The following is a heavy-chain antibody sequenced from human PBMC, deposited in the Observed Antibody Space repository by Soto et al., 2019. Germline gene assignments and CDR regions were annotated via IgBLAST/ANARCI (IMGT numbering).Heavy chain of an antibody. V-gene: IGHV3-21*01. CDR2: IGRRSDI. J-gene: IGHJ6*02. D-gene: IGHD2-21*02. CDR1: GFSFSTYS. Sequence: GGSLRLSCEASGFSFSTYSMHWVRQAPGKGLEWVSSIGRRSDIYYADSVKGRFTISRDNAKNSVSLQMNSLRDEDTAVYYCAREETAWPLAYGLDVWGQGTTVTSP. CDR3: AREETAWPLAYGLDV.